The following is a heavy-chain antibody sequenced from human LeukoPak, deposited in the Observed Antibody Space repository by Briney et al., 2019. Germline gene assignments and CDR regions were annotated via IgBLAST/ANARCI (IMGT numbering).Heavy chain of an antibody. CDR2: IYYSGST. V-gene: IGHV4-31*03. CDR1: GGSISSGGYY. Sequence: PSETLSLTCTVSGGSISSGGYYWSWIRQHPGKGLEWIGYIYYSGSTYYNPSLKSRVTISVDTSKNQFSLKLSSVTAADTAVYYCTAAILETYYYMDVWGKGTTVTVSS. J-gene: IGHJ6*03. CDR3: TAAILETYYYMDV. D-gene: IGHD2-2*02.